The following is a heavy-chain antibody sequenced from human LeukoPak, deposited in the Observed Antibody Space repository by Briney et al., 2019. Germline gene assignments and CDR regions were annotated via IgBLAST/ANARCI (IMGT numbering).Heavy chain of an antibody. J-gene: IGHJ4*02. CDR1: GLTVSSNF. V-gene: IGHV3-53*01. D-gene: IGHD6-6*01. CDR3: ARDNAPYTSSSSGLGLFDY. Sequence: PGGSLRLSCAASGLTVSSNFMSWVRQAPGKGLEWVSVIYSGGSTYYADSVKGRFTTSRDNSKNTLYLQMNSLRAEDLAVYYCARDNAPYTSSSSGLGLFDYWGQGTLVTVSS. CDR2: IYSGGST.